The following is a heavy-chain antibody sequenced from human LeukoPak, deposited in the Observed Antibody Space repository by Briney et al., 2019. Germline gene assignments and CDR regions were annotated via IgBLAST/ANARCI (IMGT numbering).Heavy chain of an antibody. J-gene: IGHJ4*02. CDR3: VRVDFWSGYYENDY. Sequence: SETLSLTCAVYGGSFSGYYWSWIRQPRGKGLEWIGEINHSGSTNYNPSLKSRVTISVDTSKNQFSLKLSSVTAADTAVYYCVRVDFWSGYYENDYWGQGTLVTVSS. V-gene: IGHV4-34*01. D-gene: IGHD3-3*01. CDR1: GGSFSGYY. CDR2: INHSGST.